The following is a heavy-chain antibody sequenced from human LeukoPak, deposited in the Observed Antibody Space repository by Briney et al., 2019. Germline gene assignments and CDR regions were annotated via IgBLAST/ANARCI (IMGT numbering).Heavy chain of an antibody. V-gene: IGHV3-30*02. J-gene: IGHJ5*02. CDR2: IRYDGGNK. Sequence: GGSLRLSCAASGFTFSSYGMHWVRQAPGKGLEWVAFIRYDGGNKYYADSVKGRFTISRDNSKNTLYLQMNSLRAEDTAVYYCARKKPGESGNWFDPWGQGTLVTVSS. D-gene: IGHD3-10*01. CDR1: GFTFSSYG. CDR3: ARKKPGESGNWFDP.